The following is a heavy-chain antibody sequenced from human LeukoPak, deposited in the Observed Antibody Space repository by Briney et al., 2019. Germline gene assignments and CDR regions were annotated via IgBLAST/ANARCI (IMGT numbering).Heavy chain of an antibody. Sequence: GGSLRLSCAASGFTFSGYGMHWVRQAPGKGLEWVAFIRYDGSNTYYADSVKGRFSISRDNSKNTLYLQMNSLRAEDTAVYYCARVLSGRGSLYYYYYYMDVWGKGTTVTISS. CDR1: GFTFSGYG. CDR3: ARVLSGRGSLYYYYYYMDV. J-gene: IGHJ6*03. D-gene: IGHD3-10*01. V-gene: IGHV3-30*02. CDR2: IRYDGSNT.